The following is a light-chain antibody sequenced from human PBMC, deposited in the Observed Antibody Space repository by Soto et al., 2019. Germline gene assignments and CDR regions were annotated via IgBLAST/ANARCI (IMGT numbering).Light chain of an antibody. Sequence: EIMLTQSPGTLFLSPGERATLSCRASQSVSSSYLAWYQQKPGQAPRLLIYGASSRATGIADRFSGSGSGTDFTLTISRLEPEDFAVYYCQQYGSSWTFGQVSKVDVK. V-gene: IGKV3-20*01. CDR3: QQYGSSWT. J-gene: IGKJ1*01. CDR1: QSVSSSY. CDR2: GAS.